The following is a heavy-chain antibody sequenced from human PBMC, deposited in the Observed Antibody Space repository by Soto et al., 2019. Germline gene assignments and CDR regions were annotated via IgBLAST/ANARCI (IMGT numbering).Heavy chain of an antibody. V-gene: IGHV3-30-3*01. CDR2: ISYDGSNK. CDR1: GFTFSSYA. CDR3: ARSKYFDY. Sequence: SCTASGFTFSSYAMHWVRQAPGKGLEWVAVISYDGSNKYYADSVKGRFTISRDNSKNTLYLQMNSLSAEDTAVYYCARSKYFDYWGKGTLVNV. J-gene: IGHJ4*02. D-gene: IGHD4-4*01.